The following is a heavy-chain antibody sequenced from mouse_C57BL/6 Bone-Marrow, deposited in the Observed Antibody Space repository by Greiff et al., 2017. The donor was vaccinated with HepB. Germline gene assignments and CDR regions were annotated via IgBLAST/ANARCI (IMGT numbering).Heavy chain of an antibody. Sequence: VHLVESGPGLVAPSQSLSITCTVSGFSLTSYGVDWVRQPPGKGLEWLGVIWGGGSTNYNSALMSRLSISKDNSKSQVFLKMNSLQTDDTAMYYCAKPLYYYGSSLYYAMDYWGQGTSVTVSS. V-gene: IGHV2-9*01. CDR3: AKPLYYYGSSLYYAMDY. J-gene: IGHJ4*01. CDR1: GFSLTSYG. D-gene: IGHD1-1*01. CDR2: IWGGGST.